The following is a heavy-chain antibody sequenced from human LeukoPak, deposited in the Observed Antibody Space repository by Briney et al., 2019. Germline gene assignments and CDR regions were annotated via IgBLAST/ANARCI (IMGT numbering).Heavy chain of an antibody. CDR2: INSDGSSI. V-gene: IGHV3-74*03. J-gene: IGHJ5*02. D-gene: IGHD6-6*01. Sequence: GGSLRLSCAASGFTFSSYWMHWVRQAPGKGLVWVSRINSDGSSIMYADSVKGRFTISRDNAKNSLYLQMNSLRAEDTAVYYCAGASSSLAFRDWFDPWGQGTLVTVSS. CDR1: GFTFSSYW. CDR3: AGASSSLAFRDWFDP.